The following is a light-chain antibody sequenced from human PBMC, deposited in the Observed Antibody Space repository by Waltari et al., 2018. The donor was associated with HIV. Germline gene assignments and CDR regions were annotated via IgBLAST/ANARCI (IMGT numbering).Light chain of an antibody. J-gene: IGLJ3*02. CDR2: RNN. V-gene: IGLV1-47*01. CDR3: AAWDGSHWV. Sequence: QSVLTQPPSASGTPGQRVTISCSGSSSNIGRNYVYWYQQFPGTAPKLLMYRNNQRPSGVPDLFSGSKSGTSASLAISGLRSEDEADYHCAAWDGSHWVFGGGTKLTVL. CDR1: SSNIGRNY.